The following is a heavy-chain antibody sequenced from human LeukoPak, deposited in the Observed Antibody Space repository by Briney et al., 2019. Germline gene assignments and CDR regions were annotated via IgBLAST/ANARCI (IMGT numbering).Heavy chain of an antibody. CDR1: GFIFTSYA. Sequence: GGSLRLSCAASGFIFTSYAMRWVRPAPGKGLVWVSGISGGGGSTYYADSVKGRFTISRDNSKNTLYLQMNSLRAEDRAVYYCSNSVWVHYHWKAGRGSDFYHFDYWGQGTLVTVSS. CDR3: SNSVWVHYHWKAGRGSDFYHFDY. V-gene: IGHV3-23*01. J-gene: IGHJ4*02. CDR2: ISGGGGST. D-gene: IGHD1-1*01.